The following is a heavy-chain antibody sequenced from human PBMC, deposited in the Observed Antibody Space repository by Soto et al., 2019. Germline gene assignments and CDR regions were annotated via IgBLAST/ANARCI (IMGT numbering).Heavy chain of an antibody. CDR3: ARVSSSSAAAGSPYYYYYGMDV. CDR1: GVSVSSGSYY. Sequence: SEPLSLTCTVSGVSVSSGSYYWSWIRQPPGKGLEWIGYIYYSGSTNYNPSLKSRVTISVDTSKNQFSLKLSSVTAADTAVYYCARVSSSSAAAGSPYYYYYGMDVWGQGTTVIVSS. D-gene: IGHD6-13*01. J-gene: IGHJ6*02. V-gene: IGHV4-61*01. CDR2: IYYSGST.